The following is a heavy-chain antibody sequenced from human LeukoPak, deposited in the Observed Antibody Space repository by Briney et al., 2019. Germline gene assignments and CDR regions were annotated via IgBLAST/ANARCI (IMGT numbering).Heavy chain of an antibody. D-gene: IGHD3-22*01. CDR3: ARDDSSGYSSRGVFDI. V-gene: IGHV3-30*03. CDR2: ISYDGSDK. J-gene: IGHJ3*02. CDR1: RFTFSNYV. Sequence: GGSLRLSCAASRFTFSNYVMHWVRQAPGKGLEWVAVISYDGSDKYYADSVKGRFTISRDNSKNTLYLQMNSLRAEDTAVYYCARDDSSGYSSRGVFDIWGQGTMVTVSS.